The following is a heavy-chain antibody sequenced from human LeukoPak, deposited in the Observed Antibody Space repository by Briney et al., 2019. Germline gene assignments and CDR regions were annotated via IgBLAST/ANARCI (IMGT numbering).Heavy chain of an antibody. CDR1: GFTFSDYY. CDR3: ARDRSNDFWSPSPYYFDY. V-gene: IGHV3-11*01. D-gene: IGHD3-3*01. CDR2: ISSSGSTI. J-gene: IGHJ4*02. Sequence: GGSLRLSCAASGFTFSDYYMSWIRQAPGKGLEWVSYISSSGSTIYYADSVKGRFTISRDNAKNSLYLQMNSLRAEDTAVYYCARDRSNDFWSPSPYYFDYWGQGTLVAVSS.